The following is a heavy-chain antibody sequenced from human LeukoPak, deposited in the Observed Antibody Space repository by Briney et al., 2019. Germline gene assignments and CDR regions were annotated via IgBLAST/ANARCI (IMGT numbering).Heavy chain of an antibody. J-gene: IGHJ4*02. CDR2: IKQDGSER. V-gene: IGHV3-7*01. CDR3: AKVESPMGWVVFYYGSGSYPFDY. CDR1: GFTFSSYW. D-gene: IGHD3-10*01. Sequence: PGGSLRLSCAASGFTFSSYWMSWIRQAPGKGLEWVANIKQDGSERYYVDSVKGRFTISRDNAKNSLYLQMNSLRAEDTAVYYCAKVESPMGWVVFYYGSGSYPFDYWGQGTLVTVSS.